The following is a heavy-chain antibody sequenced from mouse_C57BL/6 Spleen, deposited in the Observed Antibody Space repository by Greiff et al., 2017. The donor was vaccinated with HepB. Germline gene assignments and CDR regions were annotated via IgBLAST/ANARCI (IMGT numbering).Heavy chain of an antibody. D-gene: IGHD1-1*01. Sequence: VKLQQSGAELVRPGTSVKVSCKASGYAFTNYLIEWVKQRPGQGLEWIGVINPGSGGTNYNEKFKGKATLTADKSSSTAYMQLSSLTSEDSAVYFCARDYYYGSSHFDYWGQGTTLTVSS. CDR1: GYAFTNYL. CDR3: ARDYYYGSSHFDY. CDR2: INPGSGGT. V-gene: IGHV1-54*01. J-gene: IGHJ2*01.